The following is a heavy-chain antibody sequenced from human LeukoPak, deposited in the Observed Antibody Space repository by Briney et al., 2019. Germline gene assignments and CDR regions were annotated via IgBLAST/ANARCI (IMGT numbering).Heavy chain of an antibody. V-gene: IGHV4-31*03. J-gene: IGHJ4*02. CDR1: GGSISSGGSY. CDR2: IYYSGST. D-gene: IGHD3-3*01. Sequence: SQTLSLTCTVSGGSISSGGSYWSWIRQHPGKGLEWIGYIYYSGSTYYNPSLKSRVTISVDTSKNQFSLKLSSVTAADTAVYYCARAVVLRFLEWLPDYFDYWGQGTLVTVSS. CDR3: ARAVVLRFLEWLPDYFDY.